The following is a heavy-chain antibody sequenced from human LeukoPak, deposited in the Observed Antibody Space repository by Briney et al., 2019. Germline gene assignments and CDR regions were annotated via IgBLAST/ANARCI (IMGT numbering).Heavy chain of an antibody. Sequence: GGSLRLSCAASGFTFSSYSMNWVRQAPGKGLEWVSYISSSSTIYYADSVKGRFTISRDNAKNSLYLQMNSLRAEDTAVYYCARSRLVGATKFDPRGQGTLVTVSS. CDR3: ARSRLVGATKFDP. CDR2: ISSSSTI. V-gene: IGHV3-48*01. J-gene: IGHJ5*02. CDR1: GFTFSSYS. D-gene: IGHD1-26*01.